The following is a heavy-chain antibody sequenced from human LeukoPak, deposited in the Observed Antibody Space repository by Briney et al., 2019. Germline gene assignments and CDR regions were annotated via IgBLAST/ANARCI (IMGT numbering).Heavy chain of an antibody. D-gene: IGHD5-18*01. Sequence: GGSLRLSCAASGFIFSRNWMSWVRQAPGKGLEWVANIKQDGSEKYYVDSVKGRLTISRDNAKNSLYLQMNSLRAEDTAVYYCAKERDTAVVTAFDIWGQGTMVTVSS. CDR2: IKQDGSEK. V-gene: IGHV3-7*01. CDR1: GFIFSRNW. CDR3: AKERDTAVVTAFDI. J-gene: IGHJ3*02.